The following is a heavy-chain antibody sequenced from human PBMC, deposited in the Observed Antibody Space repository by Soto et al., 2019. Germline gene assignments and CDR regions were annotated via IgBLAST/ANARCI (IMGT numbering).Heavy chain of an antibody. Sequence: QLQESGPELVKPSETLSLTCTAPGASXXXXXXXWXWIXQPPXXXXEWIGCIYHSGTTYQNPSLESRGTISLATXKIRVALRLTXVXVSDTGRYYCARVLRPSDPSVFESWGQGALVTVSS. J-gene: IGHJ4*02. D-gene: IGHD2-2*01. V-gene: IGHV4-39*02. CDR1: GASXXXXXXX. CDR3: ARVLRPSDPSVFES. CDR2: IYHSGTT.